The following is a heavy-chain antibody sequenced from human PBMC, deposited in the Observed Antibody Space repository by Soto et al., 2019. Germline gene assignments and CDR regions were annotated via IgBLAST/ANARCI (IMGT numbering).Heavy chain of an antibody. D-gene: IGHD3-9*01. CDR3: AKSHNGDILTGFYPHYFDY. CDR2: ISGSGGSP. Sequence: GGSLRLSCAASGFTFSSHAMSWVRQAPGKGLEWVSTISGSGGSPYYADSVKGRFTISRDNSKNTLYMQMNSLRAEDTALYYCAKSHNGDILTGFYPHYFDYWGQGTLVTVSS. J-gene: IGHJ4*02. V-gene: IGHV3-23*01. CDR1: GFTFSSHA.